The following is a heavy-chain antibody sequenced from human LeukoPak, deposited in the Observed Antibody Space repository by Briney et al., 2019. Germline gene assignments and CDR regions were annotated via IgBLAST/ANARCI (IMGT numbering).Heavy chain of an antibody. D-gene: IGHD3-3*01. CDR1: GFTVSSNY. CDR3: ARAVFGVVIILSY. J-gene: IGHJ4*02. V-gene: IGHV3-66*02. Sequence: GGSLRLSCAASGFTVSSNYMSRVRQAPGKGLEWVSVIYSGGSTYYADSVKGRFTISRDNSKNTLYLQMNSLRAEDTAVYYCARAVFGVVIILSYWGQGTLVTVSS. CDR2: IYSGGST.